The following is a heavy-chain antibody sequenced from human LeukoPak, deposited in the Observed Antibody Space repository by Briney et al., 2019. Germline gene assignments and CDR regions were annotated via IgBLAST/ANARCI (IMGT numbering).Heavy chain of an antibody. J-gene: IGHJ4*02. Sequence: KSSETLSLTCAVYGGSFSGYYWSWIRQPPGKGLEWIGEINHSGSTNYNPSLKSRVTISVDTSKNQFSLKLSSVTAADTAVYYCARLQRGYSSSYWGQGTLVTVSS. V-gene: IGHV4-34*01. D-gene: IGHD5-18*01. CDR3: ARLQRGYSSSY. CDR1: GGSFSGYY. CDR2: INHSGST.